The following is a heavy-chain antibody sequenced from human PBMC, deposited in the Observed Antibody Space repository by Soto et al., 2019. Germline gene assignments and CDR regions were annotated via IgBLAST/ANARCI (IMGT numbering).Heavy chain of an antibody. CDR2: IIPILGST. Sequence: QVQLLQSGAELREPGSSVRVSCTPSGGTFVSSAFAWVRQAPGGKIEWMGGIIPILGSTKYAEKFLGRLTIRADDSSRTAYLELSSPTFDDTAVYFCAKKNPHGDSNKAWPDPWGQGTLVTVST. V-gene: IGHV1-69*01. CDR3: AKKNPHGDSNKAWPDP. J-gene: IGHJ5*02. CDR1: GGTFVSSA. D-gene: IGHD2-8*01.